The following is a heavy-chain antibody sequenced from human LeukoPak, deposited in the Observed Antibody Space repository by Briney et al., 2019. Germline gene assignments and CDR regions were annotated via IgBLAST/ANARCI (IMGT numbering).Heavy chain of an antibody. J-gene: IGHJ6*03. D-gene: IGHD2-15*01. Sequence: SETLSLTCAVYGGSFSGYYWSWIRQPPGKGLEWIGEINHSGSTNYNPSLKSRVAISVDTSKNQFSLKLSSVTAADTAVYYCARWWGSDYYMDVWGKGATVTVSS. CDR2: INHSGST. CDR1: GGSFSGYY. V-gene: IGHV4-34*01. CDR3: ARWWGSDYYMDV.